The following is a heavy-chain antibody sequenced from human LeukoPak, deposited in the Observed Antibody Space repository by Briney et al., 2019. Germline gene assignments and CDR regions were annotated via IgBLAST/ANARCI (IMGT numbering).Heavy chain of an antibody. CDR3: AKVLTNFGVVRNYMDV. D-gene: IGHD3-3*01. V-gene: IGHV3-21*01. CDR2: ISTSISHK. Sequence: GGSLRLSCAASGFTSFSSYSMNWVRQVPGKGLEWVSYISTSISHKYYADSVKGRFTISRDNAKNSLYLQMNSLRAEDTAVYYCAKVLTNFGVVRNYMDVWGKGTTVTVSS. J-gene: IGHJ6*03. CDR1: GFTSFSSYS.